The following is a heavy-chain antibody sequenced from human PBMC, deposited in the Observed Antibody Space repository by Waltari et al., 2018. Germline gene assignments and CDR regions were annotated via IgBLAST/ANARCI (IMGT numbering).Heavy chain of an antibody. CDR1: GYSISSGYY. CDR2: IYHSGST. CDR3: ARVLGFGELSLGY. V-gene: IGHV4-38-2*01. Sequence: QVQLQESGPGLVKPSETLSLTCAVSGYSISSGYYWGWIRQPPGKGLEWIGSIYHSGSTYYNPSLKSRVTISVDTSKNQFSLKLSSVTAEDTAVYYCARVLGFGELSLGYWGQGTLVTVSS. J-gene: IGHJ4*02. D-gene: IGHD3-10*01.